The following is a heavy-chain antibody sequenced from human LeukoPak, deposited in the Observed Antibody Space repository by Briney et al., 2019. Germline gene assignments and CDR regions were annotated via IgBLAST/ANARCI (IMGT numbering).Heavy chain of an antibody. CDR3: ARCGIVPILYGMDV. V-gene: IGHV1-46*01. D-gene: IGHD1-26*01. J-gene: IGHJ6*02. CDR1: GFTFSNYA. Sequence: GGSLRLSCAASGFTFSNYAMHWVRQAPGQGLEWMGIINPSGGSTSYAQKFQGRVTMTRDTSTSTVYMELSSLRSEDTAVYYCARCGIVPILYGMDVWGQGTTVSVSS. CDR2: INPSGGST.